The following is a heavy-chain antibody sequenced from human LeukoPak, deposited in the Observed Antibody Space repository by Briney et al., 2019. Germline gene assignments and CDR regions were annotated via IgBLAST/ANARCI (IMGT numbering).Heavy chain of an antibody. D-gene: IGHD3-3*01. CDR3: ARGATIFGVVPYYFDY. CDR1: GFTFSTYW. V-gene: IGHV3-64*01. J-gene: IGHJ4*02. Sequence: GGSLRLSCAASGFTFSTYWMTWVRQAPGKGLEYVSAISSNGGSTYYANSVKGRFTISRDNSKNTLYLQIGSLRAEDMAVYYCARGATIFGVVPYYFDYWGQGTLVTVSS. CDR2: ISSNGGST.